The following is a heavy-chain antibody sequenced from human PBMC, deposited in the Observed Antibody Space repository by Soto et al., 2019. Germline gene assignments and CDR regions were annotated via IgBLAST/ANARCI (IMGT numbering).Heavy chain of an antibody. Sequence: QVQLVQSGAEVKKPGASVKVSCKASGYTLSDYGISWVRQAPGQRPEYMGWISTNNGNTKYAQNIQGRVTMTTDTSTSTGYMELRSLRPDDTAVYYCAIQRAGAYGMDVWGQGTTVTVSS. CDR3: AIQRAGAYGMDV. J-gene: IGHJ6*02. CDR1: GYTLSDYG. D-gene: IGHD4-17*01. CDR2: ISTNNGNT. V-gene: IGHV1-18*01.